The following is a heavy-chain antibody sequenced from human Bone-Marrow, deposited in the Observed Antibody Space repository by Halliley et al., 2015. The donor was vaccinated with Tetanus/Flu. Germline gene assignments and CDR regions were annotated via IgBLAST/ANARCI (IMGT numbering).Heavy chain of an antibody. V-gene: IGHV3-11*01. D-gene: IGHD2-15*01. CDR1: GFTFRDYH. Sequence: SLRLSCAASGFTFRDYHMSWIRQAPGKGLEWVAYISSSPITVFYTDSVKGRFTISRDNAKNSLYLQMNSLRDEDTAIYYCTKYYLGYLQEWGQGTLVTVSS. CDR3: TKYYLGYLQE. J-gene: IGHJ1*01. CDR2: ISSSPITV.